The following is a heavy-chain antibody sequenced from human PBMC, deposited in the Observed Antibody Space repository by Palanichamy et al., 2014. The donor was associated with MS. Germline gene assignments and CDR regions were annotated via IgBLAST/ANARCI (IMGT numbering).Heavy chain of an antibody. CDR2: IYHSGST. J-gene: IGHJ4*02. CDR3: ARNLGYGSGAFDY. Sequence: QVQLQESGPGLVKPSETLSLTCAVSGYSISSGYYWGWIRQPPGKGLEWIGSIYHSGSTYHNPSLKSRVTISVDTSKNQFSLKLSSVTAADTAVYYCARNLGYGSGAFDYWGQGTLVTVSS. CDR1: GYSISSGYY. V-gene: IGHV4-38-2*01. D-gene: IGHD3-10*01.